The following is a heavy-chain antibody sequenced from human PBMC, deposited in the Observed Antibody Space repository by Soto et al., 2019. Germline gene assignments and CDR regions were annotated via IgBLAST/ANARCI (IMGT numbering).Heavy chain of an antibody. J-gene: IGHJ3*02. CDR3: AIAPKRDALDI. V-gene: IGHV4-61*05. CDR2: IYYSGST. Sequence: PSETLSLTCTVSGGSISSSSYYWGWIRQPPGKGLEWIGYIYYSGSTNYNPSLKSRVTISVDTSKNQFSLKLSSVTAADTAVYYCAIAPKRDALDIWGQGTMVTVSS. CDR1: GGSISSSSYY.